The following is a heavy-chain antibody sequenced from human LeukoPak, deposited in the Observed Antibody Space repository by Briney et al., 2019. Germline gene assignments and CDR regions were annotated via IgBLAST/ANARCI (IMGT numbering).Heavy chain of an antibody. CDR1: GYTFTSYG. CDR3: ARASEYCGGDCYANYFDY. V-gene: IGHV1-18*01. D-gene: IGHD2-21*02. Sequence: EASVKVSCKASGYTFTSYGISWVRQAPGQGLEWMGWISAYNGNTNYAQKLQGRVTMTTDTSTSTAYMELRSLRSDDTAVYYCARASEYCGGDCYANYFDYWGQGTLVTVSS. CDR2: ISAYNGNT. J-gene: IGHJ4*02.